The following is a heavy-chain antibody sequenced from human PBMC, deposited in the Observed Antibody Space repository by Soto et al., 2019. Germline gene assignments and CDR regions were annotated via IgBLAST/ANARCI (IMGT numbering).Heavy chain of an antibody. V-gene: IGHV1-18*01. CDR3: ARAVPYSVGARLAY. D-gene: IGHD1-26*01. CDR1: GYTFTTYG. CDR2: ISTYNTNT. Sequence: QVQLVQSGAEVKKPGASVKVSCKASGYTFTTYGITWVRQAPGQGLEWMGWISTYNTNTNYAQNVQGRVTMTTDPATSTAYMELRSLRSADTAVYSCARAVPYSVGARLAYWGQGSLVTVSS. J-gene: IGHJ4*02.